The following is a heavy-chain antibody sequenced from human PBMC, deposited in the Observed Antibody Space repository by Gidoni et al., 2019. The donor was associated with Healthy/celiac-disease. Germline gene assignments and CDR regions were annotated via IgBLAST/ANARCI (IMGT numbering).Heavy chain of an antibody. CDR2: IWYDGSNK. Sequence: QVQLVESGGGVVQPGRSLRLSCAASGFTFSSYGMHWVRQAPGKGLEWVAVIWYDGSNKYYADSVKGRFTISRDNSKNTLYLQMNSLRAEDTAVYYCARGITGTSVYFDYWGQGTLVTVSS. D-gene: IGHD1-7*01. J-gene: IGHJ4*02. V-gene: IGHV3-33*01. CDR1: GFTFSSYG. CDR3: ARGITGTSVYFDY.